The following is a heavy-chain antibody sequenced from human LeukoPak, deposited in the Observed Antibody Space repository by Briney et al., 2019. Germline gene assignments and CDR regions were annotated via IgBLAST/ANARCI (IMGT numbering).Heavy chain of an antibody. Sequence: SETLSLTCTVSGGSISSYYWSWIRQPPGKGLEWIGYIYYSGSTNYNPSLKSRVTISVDTSKNQFSLKLSSVTAADTAVYYCARTDPGIAAVEDYFDYWGQGTLVTVSS. J-gene: IGHJ4*02. CDR2: IYYSGST. CDR1: GGSISSYY. D-gene: IGHD6-13*01. V-gene: IGHV4-59*01. CDR3: ARTDPGIAAVEDYFDY.